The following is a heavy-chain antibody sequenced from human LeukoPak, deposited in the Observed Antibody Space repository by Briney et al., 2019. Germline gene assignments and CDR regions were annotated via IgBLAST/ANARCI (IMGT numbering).Heavy chain of an antibody. V-gene: IGHV1-2*02. CDR3: ARGVAGVYFYYYMDV. Sequence: ASVKVSCKASGYTFTTYYIHWVRQAPGQGLEWMGWINPNSGGTNYAQNFQGRVTMTRDTSISTAYMELSSLRSDDTAVYYCARGVAGVYFYYYMDVWGKGTTVTVSS. CDR1: GYTFTTYY. CDR2: INPNSGGT. J-gene: IGHJ6*03. D-gene: IGHD1-14*01.